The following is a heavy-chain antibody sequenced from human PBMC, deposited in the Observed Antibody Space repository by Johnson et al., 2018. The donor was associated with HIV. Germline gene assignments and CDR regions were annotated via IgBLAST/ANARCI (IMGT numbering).Heavy chain of an antibody. CDR2: ISWNSGSI. J-gene: IGHJ3*02. CDR1: AFTFDDYV. Sequence: VQLVESGGGVIRPGRSLRLSCAASAFTFDDYVMHWVRQAPGKGLEWVSGISWNSGSIGYADSVKGRFTISRDNAKNTLYLQMNSLRVEDTAVYYCVRSNGRLAAFDIWGQGTMVTVSS. V-gene: IGHV3-9*01. CDR3: VRSNGRLAAFDI. D-gene: IGHD3-9*01.